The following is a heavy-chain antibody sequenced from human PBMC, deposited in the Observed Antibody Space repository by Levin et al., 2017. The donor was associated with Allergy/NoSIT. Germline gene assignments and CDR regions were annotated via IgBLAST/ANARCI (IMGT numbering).Heavy chain of an antibody. J-gene: IGHJ3*02. Sequence: AGGSLRLSCAASGFTFSSYGMHWVRQAPGKGLEWVAVIWYDGSNKYYADSVKGRFTISRDNSKNTLYLQMNSLRAEDTAVYYCARDDGPGRMVRGVISTTYAFDIWGQGTMVTVSS. CDR3: ARDDGPGRMVRGVISTTYAFDI. D-gene: IGHD3-10*01. CDR2: IWYDGSNK. V-gene: IGHV3-33*01. CDR1: GFTFSSYG.